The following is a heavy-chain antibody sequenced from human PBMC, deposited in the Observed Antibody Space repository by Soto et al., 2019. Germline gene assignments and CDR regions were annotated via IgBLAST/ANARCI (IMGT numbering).Heavy chain of an antibody. Sequence: EVQLVESGGGLVQPGGSLRLSCAASGFTFSSYWMHWVRQAPGKGLVWVSRINIDGSSTSYADSVKGRFTISRDNAKNTLYLQMNSLRVEDTAVYYCARGRGYCSGSSCYVDLLGQGTLVTVSS. CDR1: GFTFSSYW. CDR2: INIDGSST. CDR3: ARGRGYCSGSSCYVDL. V-gene: IGHV3-74*01. D-gene: IGHD2-15*01. J-gene: IGHJ5*02.